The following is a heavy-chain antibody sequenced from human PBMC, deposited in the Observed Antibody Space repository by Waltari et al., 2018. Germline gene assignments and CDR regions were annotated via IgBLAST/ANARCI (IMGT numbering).Heavy chain of an antibody. V-gene: IGHV3-20*04. D-gene: IGHD3-16*01. J-gene: IGHJ4*02. Sequence: EVQLAESGGAVVRPGGSLRLHCVAAGCRFNDYGMSWVRRVPGKGLEWVSGITWNGGIISYSDSVKGRFTITRDNDKNSLSLQMTSLRVEDTALYYCARYLNWGLPRFDNWGQGTQVTVSS. CDR1: GCRFNDYG. CDR3: ARYLNWGLPRFDN. CDR2: ITWNGGII.